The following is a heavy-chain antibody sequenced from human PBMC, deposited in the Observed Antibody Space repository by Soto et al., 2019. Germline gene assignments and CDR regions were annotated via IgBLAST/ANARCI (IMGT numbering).Heavy chain of an antibody. CDR3: ARAISSSWEWRWFDP. J-gene: IGHJ5*02. CDR1: GCSISSGGYY. Sequence: QVQLQESGPGLVKPSQTLSLTCTVSGCSISSGGYYWSWIRQHPGKGLEWIGYIYYSGSTYYNPSLQSPVTISVDTSKNQFSLKLSSVTAADTAVYYCARAISSSWEWRWFDPWGQGTLVTVSS. CDR2: IYYSGST. D-gene: IGHD6-13*01. V-gene: IGHV4-31*01.